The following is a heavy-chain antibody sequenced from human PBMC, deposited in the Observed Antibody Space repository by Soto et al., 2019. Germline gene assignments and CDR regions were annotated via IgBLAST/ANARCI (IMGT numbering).Heavy chain of an antibody. V-gene: IGHV3-11*01. CDR3: ARRTMGNYYYMDV. D-gene: IGHD3-10*01. CDR1: GFTLSDYY. Sequence: QVQLVESGGGLVKPGGSLRLSCVASGFTLSDYYMSWIRQAPGKGLEWVSYISSSGTIDNYADSVKGRFNISRDNAKNSLFLQMTGLRAEDTAVYYCARRTMGNYYYMDVWGKGTTVTVSS. CDR2: ISSSGTID. J-gene: IGHJ6*03.